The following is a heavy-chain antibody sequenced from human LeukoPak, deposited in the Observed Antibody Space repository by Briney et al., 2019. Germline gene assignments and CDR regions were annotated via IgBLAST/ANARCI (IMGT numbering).Heavy chain of an antibody. CDR3: ASGIAAAGTWFDP. Sequence: SETLSLTCAVYGGSFSGYYWSWIRQPPGKGLEWIGEINHSGSTNYNPSLKSRVTISEDTSKNQFSLKLSSVTAADTAVYYCASGIAAAGTWFDPWGQGTLVTVSS. D-gene: IGHD6-13*01. CDR1: GGSFSGYY. CDR2: INHSGST. J-gene: IGHJ5*02. V-gene: IGHV4-34*01.